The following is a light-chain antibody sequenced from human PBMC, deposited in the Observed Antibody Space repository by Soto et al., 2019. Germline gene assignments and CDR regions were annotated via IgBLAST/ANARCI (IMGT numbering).Light chain of an antibody. J-gene: IGLJ2*01. CDR3: SSYTSSSTYVV. CDR2: DVS. V-gene: IGLV2-14*01. CDR1: SSDVGGYNY. Sequence: QSAPTQPASVSGSPGQSITISCTGTSSDVGGYNYVSWYQQHPGNAPKLMIYDVSNRPSGVSNRFSGSKSGNTASLTISGLQAEDEADYYCSSYTSSSTYVVFGGGTKLTVL.